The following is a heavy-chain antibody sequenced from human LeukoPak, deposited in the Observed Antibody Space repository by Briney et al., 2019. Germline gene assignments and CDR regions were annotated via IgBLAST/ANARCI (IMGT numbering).Heavy chain of an antibody. Sequence: GASVKVSCKASGGTFSSYAISWVRQAPGQGLEWMGRIIPIFGTANYAQKFQGRVTIPTDESTSTAYMELSSLRSEDTAVYYCAREPYSSGWYYFDYWGQGTLVTVSS. CDR1: GGTFSSYA. J-gene: IGHJ4*02. CDR3: AREPYSSGWYYFDY. D-gene: IGHD6-19*01. V-gene: IGHV1-69*05. CDR2: IIPIFGTA.